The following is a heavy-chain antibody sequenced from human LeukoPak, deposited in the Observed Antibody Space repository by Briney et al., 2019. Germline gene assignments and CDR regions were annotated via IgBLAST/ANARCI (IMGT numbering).Heavy chain of an antibody. D-gene: IGHD4-11*01. CDR3: AKERLTTTTFDS. CDR2: ISGSGGSI. J-gene: IGHJ4*01. V-gene: IGHV3-23*01. Sequence: GGSLRLSCAASGFTFSTYAMSWFRQAPEKGLEWVSLISGSGGSIYYADSVKGRFTISRDNGKNTLSLQMNSLRAEDTALYYCAKERLTTTTFDSWGRGTLVTVSS. CDR1: GFTFSTYA.